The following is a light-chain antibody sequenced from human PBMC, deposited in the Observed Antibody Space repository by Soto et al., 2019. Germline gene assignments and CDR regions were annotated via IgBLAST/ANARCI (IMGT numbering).Light chain of an antibody. CDR2: EVS. Sequence: QSVLTPPASVSGYPGQSLTISCTGTSSDVGGYNYVSWYQQRPGKARKRRIYEVSNRPSGVSNRFSGSKSGNTASLTISGLQAEDEADYYCSSYTSSSTLGVFGTGTPLTVL. J-gene: IGLJ1*01. V-gene: IGLV2-14*01. CDR3: SSYTSSSTLGV. CDR1: SSDVGGYNY.